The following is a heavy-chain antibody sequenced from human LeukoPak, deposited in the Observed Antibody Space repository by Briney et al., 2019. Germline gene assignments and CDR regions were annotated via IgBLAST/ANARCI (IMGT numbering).Heavy chain of an antibody. D-gene: IGHD1-26*01. J-gene: IGHJ5*02. CDR1: GFTFSSYD. Sequence: GGSLRLSCAASGFTFSSYDFHWVRQGTGKGLEWVSSIGTGGNTYYLASVKGRFTISRDNAKNSLYLQMNSLRAEDTAVYYCARDLRVGATAYNWFDPWGQGTLVTVSS. CDR2: IGTGGNT. V-gene: IGHV3-13*01. CDR3: ARDLRVGATAYNWFDP.